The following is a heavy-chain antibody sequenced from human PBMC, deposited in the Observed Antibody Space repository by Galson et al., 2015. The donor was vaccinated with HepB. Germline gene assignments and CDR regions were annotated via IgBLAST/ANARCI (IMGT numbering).Heavy chain of an antibody. CDR2: ISSSGSTI. Sequence: SLRLSCAASGFTFSDYYMSWIRQAPGKGLEWVSYISSSGSTIYYADSVKGRFTISRDNAKNSLYLQMNSLRAEDTAVYYCARARLGGIQLWPHFDYWGQGTLVTVSS. D-gene: IGHD5-18*01. V-gene: IGHV3-11*01. J-gene: IGHJ4*02. CDR1: GFTFSDYY. CDR3: ARARLGGIQLWPHFDY.